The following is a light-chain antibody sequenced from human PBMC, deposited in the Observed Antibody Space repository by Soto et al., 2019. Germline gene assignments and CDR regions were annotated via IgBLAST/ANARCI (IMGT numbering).Light chain of an antibody. V-gene: IGKV3-20*01. CDR2: HAS. CDR3: EQCVSTPLT. J-gene: IGKJ4*01. Sequence: EIVLTQSPGTLSLSPGERATLSCRASQSVAYNYLAWYQQKPGQAPRFLIYHASSRATGIPARFSGSGSGTDFTLTISRLEPEDLTVYYCEQCVSTPLTFGGGTKVEIK. CDR1: QSVAYNY.